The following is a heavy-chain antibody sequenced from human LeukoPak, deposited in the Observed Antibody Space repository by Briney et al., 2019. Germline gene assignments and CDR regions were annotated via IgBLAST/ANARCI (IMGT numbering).Heavy chain of an antibody. Sequence: ASVKVSCKASGYTFTGYYLHWVRQAPGQGLEWMGWINPNSGGTNYAQKFQGRVTMTRDTSISTAYMELSRLRSDDAAVYYCARHACYDSSGPPTDRTFDIWGQGTMVTVSS. CDR2: INPNSGGT. CDR3: ARHACYDSSGPPTDRTFDI. J-gene: IGHJ3*02. CDR1: GYTFTGYY. V-gene: IGHV1-2*02. D-gene: IGHD3-22*01.